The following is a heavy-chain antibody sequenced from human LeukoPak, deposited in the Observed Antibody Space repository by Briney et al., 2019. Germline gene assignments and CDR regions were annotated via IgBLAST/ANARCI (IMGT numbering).Heavy chain of an antibody. Sequence: ASVKVSCKASGYTFTSYYMHWVRQAPGQGLEWMGIINPSGGSTSYAQKFQGRATMTRDTSTSTVYMELSSLRSEDTAVYYCARDFSIGSAVAAGMDVWGQGTTVTVSS. CDR3: ARDFSIGSAVAAGMDV. D-gene: IGHD6-19*01. V-gene: IGHV1-46*01. CDR1: GYTFTSYY. J-gene: IGHJ6*02. CDR2: INPSGGST.